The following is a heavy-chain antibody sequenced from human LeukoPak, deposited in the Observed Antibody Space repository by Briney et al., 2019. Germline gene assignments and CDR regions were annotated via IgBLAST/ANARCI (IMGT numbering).Heavy chain of an antibody. V-gene: IGHV3-30*18. CDR2: LSYDGTTR. CDR1: GLTFSSYG. D-gene: IGHD2-2*01. CDR3: AKGGCSSTTCYLANP. J-gene: IGHJ5*02. Sequence: GRSLRLSCAASGLTFSSYGMHWVRQAPGKGLEWVAVLSYDGTTRNYADSVKGRFTISRDNSKNTLYLQMDSLTAEDTALYYCAKGGCSSTTCYLANPWGQGTLVTVSS.